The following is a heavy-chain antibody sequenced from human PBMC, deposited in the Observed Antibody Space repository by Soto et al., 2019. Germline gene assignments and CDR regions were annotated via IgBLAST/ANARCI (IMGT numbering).Heavy chain of an antibody. CDR3: AREWELLRDLDY. V-gene: IGHV1-18*01. CDR1: GYTFTNFG. D-gene: IGHD1-26*01. J-gene: IGHJ4*02. CDR2: ISAYNGNT. Sequence: ASVKVSCKASGYTFTNFGISWVRQAPGQGLEWMGWISAYNGNTKYAQKLQGRVTMTTDTSTSTAYMELRSLRSDDTAVYYCAREWELLRDLDYWGQGTLVTVSS.